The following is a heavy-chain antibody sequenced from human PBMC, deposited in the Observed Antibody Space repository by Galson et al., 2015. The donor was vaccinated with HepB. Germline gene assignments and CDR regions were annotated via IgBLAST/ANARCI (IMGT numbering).Heavy chain of an antibody. CDR3: ARAGTYYDFWSGYYRTPKTNDLYFDY. CDR2: ISYDGSNK. V-gene: IGHV3-30-3*01. J-gene: IGHJ4*02. CDR1: GFTFSSYA. D-gene: IGHD3-3*01. Sequence: SLRLSCAASGFTFSSYAMHWVRQAPGKGLEWVAVISYDGSNKYYADSVKGRFTISRDNSKNTLYLQMNSLRAEDTAVYYCARAGTYYDFWSGYYRTPKTNDLYFDYWGQGTLVTVSS.